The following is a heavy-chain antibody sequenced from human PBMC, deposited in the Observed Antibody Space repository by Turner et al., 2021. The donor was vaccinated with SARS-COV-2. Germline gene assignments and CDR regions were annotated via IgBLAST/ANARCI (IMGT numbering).Heavy chain of an antibody. J-gene: IGHJ4*02. Sequence: QVQLVASGGGVVQPGRSQRLSCATSGFSFSNYAMHWVRQAPGKGLEWVAVISYDGRQKYYADSVKGRFTISRDDSKNTVFLQMNSLRPEDTAVYYCAKEEFGYDYWGQGTLVTVSS. D-gene: IGHD3-10*01. CDR1: GFSFSNYA. CDR2: ISYDGRQK. V-gene: IGHV3-30*18. CDR3: AKEEFGYDY.